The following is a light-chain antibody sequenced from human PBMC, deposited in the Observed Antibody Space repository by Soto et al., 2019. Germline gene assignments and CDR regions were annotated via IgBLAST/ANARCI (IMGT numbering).Light chain of an antibody. V-gene: IGKV3-11*01. J-gene: IGKJ3*01. Sequence: EIVLTQSPATLSLSPGERATLSCRASQSVSSYLAWYQQKPGQAPRLLIYDVSNRATGIPARFSGSGSGTDFTLTISSLEPEDFAIYYCQQRRNWPLTFGPGTKVDMK. CDR1: QSVSSY. CDR2: DVS. CDR3: QQRRNWPLT.